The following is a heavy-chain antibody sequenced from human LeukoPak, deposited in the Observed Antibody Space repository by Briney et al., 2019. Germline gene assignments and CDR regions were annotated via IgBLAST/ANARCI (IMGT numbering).Heavy chain of an antibody. CDR3: AKDGGLPYNWFDP. D-gene: IGHD5-12*01. Sequence: GGSLRLSCAASGFTFSSYGMHWVRQAPGKGLEWVAVISYDGSNKYYADSVKGRFTISRDNSKNTLYLQMNSLRAEDTAVYYCAKDGGLPYNWFDPWGQGTLVTVSS. J-gene: IGHJ5*02. CDR2: ISYDGSNK. V-gene: IGHV3-30*18. CDR1: GFTFSSYG.